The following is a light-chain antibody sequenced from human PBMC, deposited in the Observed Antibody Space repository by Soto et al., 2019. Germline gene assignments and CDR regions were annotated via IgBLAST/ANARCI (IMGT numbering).Light chain of an antibody. CDR1: TSNIGSNT. Sequence: QSVLSQPPSSSGTPGQRVTISCSGSTSNIGSNTVNWYQQLPGTAPKLFIDSGDQRPSGVPDRFSGSKSGTSASLAISGLQSEDEADYYCAAWDDSLNSWVFGGGTQLTVL. CDR3: AAWDDSLNSWV. V-gene: IGLV1-44*01. J-gene: IGLJ3*02. CDR2: SGD.